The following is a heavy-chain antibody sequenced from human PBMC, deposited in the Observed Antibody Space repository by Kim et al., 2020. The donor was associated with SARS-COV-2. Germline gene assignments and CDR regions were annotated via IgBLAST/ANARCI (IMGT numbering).Heavy chain of an antibody. CDR2: IYWDDDK. J-gene: IGHJ4*02. CDR1: GFSLETGGVG. CDR3: AHSTSWGDYDY. D-gene: IGHD2-21*01. Sequence: SGPTLVKPTQTLTLTCSFSGFSLETGGVGVGWIRQPPGKALEWLGVIYWDDDKRYSPSLQNRLTINKDTAKNQVVLTMTNMDPVETATYYCAHSTSWGDYDYWGQGTLVTVSS. V-gene: IGHV2-5*02.